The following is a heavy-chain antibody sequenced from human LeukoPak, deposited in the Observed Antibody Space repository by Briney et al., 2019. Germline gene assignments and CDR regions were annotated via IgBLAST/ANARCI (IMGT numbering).Heavy chain of an antibody. CDR3: ARDTGGYSTYSSRAFDI. CDR2: IYYSGST. J-gene: IGHJ3*02. CDR1: GASVSSGDYC. D-gene: IGHD2-8*02. Sequence: SETLSLTCTVSGASVSSGDYCWRWIRQHPGKGLEWIGYIYYSGSTSYNPSLKSRASMSVDTSKNQFSLRLSSVTAADTAVYHCARDTGGYSTYSSRAFDIWGQGTMVTVSS. V-gene: IGHV4-31*03.